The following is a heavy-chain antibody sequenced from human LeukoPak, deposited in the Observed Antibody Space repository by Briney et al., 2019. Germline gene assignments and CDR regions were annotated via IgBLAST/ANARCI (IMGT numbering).Heavy chain of an antibody. Sequence: GGSLRLSCAASGFTFSSYAMSWVRQAPGKGLEWVSAISGSGGNTYYADSVKGRFTISRDNSKNTLYLQMNSLRAEDTAVYYCAKAGDSSGYYPIWYWGQGTLVTVSS. CDR2: ISGSGGNT. D-gene: IGHD3-22*01. CDR3: AKAGDSSGYYPIWY. CDR1: GFTFSSYA. V-gene: IGHV3-23*01. J-gene: IGHJ4*02.